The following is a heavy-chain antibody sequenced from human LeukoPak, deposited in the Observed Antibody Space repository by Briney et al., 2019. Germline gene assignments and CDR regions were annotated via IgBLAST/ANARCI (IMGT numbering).Heavy chain of an antibody. CDR2: IYSGGST. Sequence: GGSLRLSCAASGFTVSSNYMSWVRQAPGKVLEWVSVIYSGGSTYYADSVKGRFTISRDNSKSTLYIQMNSLRAEDTAVYYCARAKPKNMVRGLIMRRESRYYFDYWGQGTLVTVSS. CDR3: ARAKPKNMVRGLIMRRESRYYFDY. V-gene: IGHV3-53*01. J-gene: IGHJ4*02. D-gene: IGHD3-10*01. CDR1: GFTVSSNY.